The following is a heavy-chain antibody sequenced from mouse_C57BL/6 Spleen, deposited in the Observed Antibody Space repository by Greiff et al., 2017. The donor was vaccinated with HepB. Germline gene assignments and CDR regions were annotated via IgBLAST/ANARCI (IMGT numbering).Heavy chain of an antibody. V-gene: IGHV1-61*01. J-gene: IGHJ1*03. CDR1: GYTFTSYW. CDR2: IYPSDSET. D-gene: IGHD1-1*01. CDR3: ARESYYCGSSPHWYFDV. Sequence: QVQLQQPGAELVRPGSSVKLSCKASGYTFTSYWMDWVKQRPGQGLEWIGNIYPSDSETHYNQKFKDKATLTVDKSSSTAYMQLSSLTSEDSAVYYCARESYYCGSSPHWYFDVWGTGTTVTVSS.